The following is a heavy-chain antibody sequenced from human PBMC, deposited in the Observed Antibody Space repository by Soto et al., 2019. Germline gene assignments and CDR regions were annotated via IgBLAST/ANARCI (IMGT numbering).Heavy chain of an antibody. V-gene: IGHV1-18*01. J-gene: IGHJ6*02. D-gene: IGHD2-8*01. CDR1: GYTFTSYG. CDR2: ISAYNGNT. Sequence: ASVKVSCKASGYTFTSYGISWVRQAPGQGLEWMGWISAYNGNTNYAQKLQGRVTMTTDTSTSTAYMELRSLISDDTAVYYCARNHNPYCTNGVCYYYGMDVWGQGTTVTVSS. CDR3: ARNHNPYCTNGVCYYYGMDV.